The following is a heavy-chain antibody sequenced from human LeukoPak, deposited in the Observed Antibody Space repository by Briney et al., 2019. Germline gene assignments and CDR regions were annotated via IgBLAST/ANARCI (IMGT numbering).Heavy chain of an antibody. J-gene: IGHJ4*02. Sequence: GESLKISCKGSGYSFTSYWIGWVRQMPGKGLEWMGIIYPGDSHTTYTPSFQGQVTISADKSITTAYLQWSTLKASDTAIYYCARQKAAAEDYWGQGTLVTVSS. CDR3: ARQKAAAEDY. D-gene: IGHD6-13*01. CDR2: IYPGDSHT. CDR1: GYSFTSYW. V-gene: IGHV5-51*01.